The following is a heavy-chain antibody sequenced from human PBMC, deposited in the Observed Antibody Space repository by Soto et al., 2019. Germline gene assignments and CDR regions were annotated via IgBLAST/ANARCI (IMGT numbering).Heavy chain of an antibody. D-gene: IGHD6-19*01. J-gene: IGHJ1*01. V-gene: IGHV3-23*01. CDR3: AKQGSVAPVFNDRNEHTKYFQH. CDR1: GFTFSSYA. Sequence: PGGSLRLSCAASGFTFSSYAMSWVRQAPGKGLEWVSAISGSGGSTYYADSVKGRFTISRDNSKNTLYLQMNSLRAEDTAVYYCAKQGSVAPVFNDRNEHTKYFQHWGQGTLVTVSS. CDR2: ISGSGGST.